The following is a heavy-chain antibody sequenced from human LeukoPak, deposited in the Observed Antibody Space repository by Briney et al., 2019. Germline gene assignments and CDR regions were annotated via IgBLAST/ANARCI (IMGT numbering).Heavy chain of an antibody. D-gene: IGHD7-27*01. CDR2: IYYSGSSGSA. J-gene: IGHJ4*02. CDR1: GGSISSNSYF. V-gene: IGHV4-39*01. Sequence: SETLSLTCTVSGGSISSNSYFWGWIRQPPGKGLEWIGTIYYSGSSGSAYQTPSLKSRVTMSVDTSKNQFSLNLSSVTAADTAVYYCARHSLRTGDPRYFDFRGQGTRVTVSS. CDR3: ARHSLRTGDPRYFDF.